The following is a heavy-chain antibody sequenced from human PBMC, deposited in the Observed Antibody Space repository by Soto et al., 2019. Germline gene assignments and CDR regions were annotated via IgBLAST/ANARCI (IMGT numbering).Heavy chain of an antibody. CDR3: ARGIVVVTAIYHYYYGMDV. CDR1: GGSFSGYY. J-gene: IGHJ6*02. V-gene: IGHV4-34*01. D-gene: IGHD2-21*02. Sequence: LSLTCAVYGGSFSGYYWSWIRQPPGKGLEWIGEINHSGSTNYNPSLKSRVTISVDTSKNQFSLKLSSVTAADTAVYYCARGIVVVTAIYHYYYGMDVWGQGTTVTVSS. CDR2: INHSGST.